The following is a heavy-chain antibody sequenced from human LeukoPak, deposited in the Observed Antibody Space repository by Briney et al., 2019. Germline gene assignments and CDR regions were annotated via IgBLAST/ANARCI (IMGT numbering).Heavy chain of an antibody. D-gene: IGHD6-19*01. CDR2: ISYDGRNE. CDR3: ARGGGWYPDY. CDR1: GFIFTNFA. J-gene: IGHJ4*02. Sequence: HPGGSLRLSCTTSGFIFTNFAMEWVRQAPGKGLEWVAAISYDGRNEYYADSVKGRFIVSRDSSKNRVYLQMNSLRYNDTAMYYCARGGGWYPDYWGQGTLVTVSS. V-gene: IGHV3-30*04.